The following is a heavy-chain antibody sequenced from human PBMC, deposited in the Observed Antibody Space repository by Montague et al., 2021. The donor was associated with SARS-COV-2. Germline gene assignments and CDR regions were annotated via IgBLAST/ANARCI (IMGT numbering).Heavy chain of an antibody. J-gene: IGHJ6*02. V-gene: IGHV4-39*01. Sequence: SETLSLTCTVSGGSISSSSYYWGWIRQPPGKGLEWIGSIYYSGSTCYNPSLKSRVTISVDTSKNQFSLKLSSVTAADTAVYYCASALGYCSSTSCYSVYGMDVWGQGTTVTVSS. CDR2: IYYSGST. D-gene: IGHD2-2*01. CDR1: GGSISSSSYY. CDR3: ASALGYCSSTSCYSVYGMDV.